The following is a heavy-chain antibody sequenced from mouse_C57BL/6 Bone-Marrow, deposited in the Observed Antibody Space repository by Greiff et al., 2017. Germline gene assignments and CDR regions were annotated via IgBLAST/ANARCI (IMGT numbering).Heavy chain of an antibody. CDR3: AREGGIYYGYGGFAY. Sequence: QVQLQQPGAELVKPGASVKLSCKASGYTFTSYWMHWVKQRPGQGLEWIGMLHPNSGSTNYTEKFKSQATLTVDQSFRPAYLQLSSLPSEDSAVYYGAREGGIYYGYGGFAYWGQGTLVTVSA. D-gene: IGHD2-2*01. J-gene: IGHJ3*01. CDR2: LHPNSGST. CDR1: GYTFTSYW. V-gene: IGHV1-64*01.